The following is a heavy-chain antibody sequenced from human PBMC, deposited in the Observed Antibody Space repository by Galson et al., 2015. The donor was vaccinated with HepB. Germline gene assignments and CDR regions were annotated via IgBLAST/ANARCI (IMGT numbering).Heavy chain of an antibody. Sequence: LSLTCTVSGGSISSGGYYWSWIRQHPGKGLEWIGYIYYSGSTYYNPSLKSRVTISVDTSKNQFSLKLSSVTAADTAVYYCARVLETYYYDSSGYWIDYWGQGTLVTVSS. CDR2: IYYSGST. J-gene: IGHJ4*02. V-gene: IGHV4-31*03. CDR3: ARVLETYYYDSSGYWIDY. D-gene: IGHD3-22*01. CDR1: GGSISSGGYY.